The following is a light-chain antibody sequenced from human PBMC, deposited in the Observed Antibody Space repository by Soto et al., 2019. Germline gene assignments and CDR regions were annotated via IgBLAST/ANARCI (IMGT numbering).Light chain of an antibody. J-gene: IGKJ1*01. V-gene: IGKV1-6*01. Sequence: IQMAQSPSSLSASVGVRVTITCRASQGIRNDLGWYQQKPGKAHNLLIYAASSLQSGVPSWFSGSGSGTEFTLTINSLQHDYFANYCCQQYKSYWTFGQGTKVAIK. CDR1: QGIRND. CDR2: AAS. CDR3: QQYKSYWT.